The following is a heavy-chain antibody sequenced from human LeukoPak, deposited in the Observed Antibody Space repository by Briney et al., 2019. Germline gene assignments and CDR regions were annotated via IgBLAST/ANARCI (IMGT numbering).Heavy chain of an antibody. CDR3: AKDGAPTVVGAASEAFDI. CDR2: ISYDGSNK. Sequence: GGSLRLSCAASGFTFSSYGMHWVRQAPGKGLERVAVISYDGSNKYYADSVKGRFTISRDNSKNTLYLQMNSLRAEDTAVYYCAKDGAPTVVGAASEAFDIWGQGTMVTVSS. V-gene: IGHV3-30*18. CDR1: GFTFSSYG. D-gene: IGHD1-26*01. J-gene: IGHJ3*02.